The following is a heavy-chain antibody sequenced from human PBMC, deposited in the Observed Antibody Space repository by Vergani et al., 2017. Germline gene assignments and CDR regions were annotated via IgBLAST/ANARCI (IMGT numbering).Heavy chain of an antibody. J-gene: IGHJ1*01. V-gene: IGHV3-43*01. Sequence: EVQLLESGGVVVQPGGSLRLSCAASGFTFDDYAMHWVRQAPGKGLEWVSLISWDGGSTYYADSVKGRFTISRDNSKSTLYLQMKSLRTEDTAVYYCATKSCGTPGCQIGYFREWGQGTLVTVSS. CDR2: ISWDGGST. D-gene: IGHD1-1*01. CDR1: GFTFDDYA. CDR3: ATKSCGTPGCQIGYFRE.